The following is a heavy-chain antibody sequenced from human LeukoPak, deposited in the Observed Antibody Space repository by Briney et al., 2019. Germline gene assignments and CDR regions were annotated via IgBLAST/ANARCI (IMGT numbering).Heavy chain of an antibody. CDR3: ARADVRGYGMDV. J-gene: IGHJ6*02. V-gene: IGHV4-4*02. D-gene: IGHD3-10*02. CDR1: GFTFTTYW. Sequence: GSLRLSCAASGFTFTTYWMMWVRQPPGKGLEWIGEIYHSGSTNYNPSLKSRVTISVDKSKNQFSLKLSSVTAADTAVYYCARADVRGYGMDVWGQGTTVTVSS. CDR2: IYHSGST.